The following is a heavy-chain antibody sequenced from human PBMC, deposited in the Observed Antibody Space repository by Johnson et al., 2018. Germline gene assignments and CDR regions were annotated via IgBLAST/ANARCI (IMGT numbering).Heavy chain of an antibody. D-gene: IGHD6-13*01. CDR1: GFTFSSYS. J-gene: IGHJ3*02. CDR2: ISSSSSYI. V-gene: IGHV3-21*01. CDR3: ARGSSSWEKDAFDI. Sequence: LVQSGGSLRLSCAASGFTFSSYSMNWVRQAPGKGLEWVSSISSSSSYIYYADSVKGRFTISRDNAKNSLYLQMNSLRAEDTAVYYCARGSSSWEKDAFDIWGQGTMVTVSS.